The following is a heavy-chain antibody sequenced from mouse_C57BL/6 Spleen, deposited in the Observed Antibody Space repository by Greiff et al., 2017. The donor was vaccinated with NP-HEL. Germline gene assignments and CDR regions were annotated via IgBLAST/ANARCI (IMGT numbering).Heavy chain of an antibody. J-gene: IGHJ4*01. D-gene: IGHD3-2*01. CDR1: GYSITSGYY. CDR2: ISYDGSN. CDR3: AKRQPFYYYAMDY. Sequence: EVQLQESGPGLVKPSQSLSLTCSVTGYSITSGYYWNWIRQFPGNKLEWMGYISYDGSNNYNPSLKNRISITRDTSKNQFFLKLNSVTTEDTATYYCAKRQPFYYYAMDYWGQGTSVTVSS. V-gene: IGHV3-6*01.